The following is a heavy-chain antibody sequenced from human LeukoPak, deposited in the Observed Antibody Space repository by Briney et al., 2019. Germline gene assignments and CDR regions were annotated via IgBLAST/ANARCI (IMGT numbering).Heavy chain of an antibody. V-gene: IGHV3-7*01. Sequence: GGSLRLSCAASGFTFSSDWMNWVRQAPGKGLEWVANINQGGSDKYYVDSVKGRFTISRDNAKNSLYLQMNSLRAEDTAVYYCARDRGVYYFDYWGQGTLVTVSS. D-gene: IGHD1-26*01. J-gene: IGHJ4*02. CDR2: INQGGSDK. CDR1: GFTFSSDW. CDR3: ARDRGVYYFDY.